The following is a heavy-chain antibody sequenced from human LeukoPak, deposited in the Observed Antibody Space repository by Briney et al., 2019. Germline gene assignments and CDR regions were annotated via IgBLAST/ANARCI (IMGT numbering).Heavy chain of an antibody. D-gene: IGHD5-24*01. CDR1: GSTFSSYW. CDR3: ASELEMATIEALDAFDI. J-gene: IGHJ3*02. Sequence: QSGGSLRLSCAASGSTFSSYWMRWVCQAPGKGLVWVSRINSDGSSTSYADSVKGRFTISRDNAKNTLYLQMNSLRAEDTAVYYCASELEMATIEALDAFDIWGQGTMVTVSS. CDR2: INSDGSST. V-gene: IGHV3-74*01.